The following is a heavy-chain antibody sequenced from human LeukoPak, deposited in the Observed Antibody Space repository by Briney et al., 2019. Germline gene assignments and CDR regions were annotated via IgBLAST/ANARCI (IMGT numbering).Heavy chain of an antibody. Sequence: SGGSLRLSCAASGFTFSSYAMHWVRQAPGKGLEWVAFIRNDGTIKYYADSVKGRFTISRDNSKSTLYLQMNSLRAEDTAVYYCAKTGSSSWGYFDYWGQGTLVTVSS. CDR1: GFTFSSYA. J-gene: IGHJ4*02. D-gene: IGHD6-13*01. CDR3: AKTGSSSWGYFDY. CDR2: IRNDGTIK. V-gene: IGHV3-30*02.